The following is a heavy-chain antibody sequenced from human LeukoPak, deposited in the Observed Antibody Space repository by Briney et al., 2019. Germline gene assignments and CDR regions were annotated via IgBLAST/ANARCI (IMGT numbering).Heavy chain of an antibody. J-gene: IGHJ6*03. CDR3: ARPDGHYYYYMDV. V-gene: IGHV3-48*01. Sequence: GGSLRLSCAASGFTFSSYSMNWVRQAPGKGLEWVSYISSSSSTIYYADSVKGRFTISRDNAKNSLYLQMNSLRAEDTAVYYCARPDGHYYYYMDVWGKGTTVTVSS. CDR1: GFTFSSYS. CDR2: ISSSSSTI. D-gene: IGHD2-8*01.